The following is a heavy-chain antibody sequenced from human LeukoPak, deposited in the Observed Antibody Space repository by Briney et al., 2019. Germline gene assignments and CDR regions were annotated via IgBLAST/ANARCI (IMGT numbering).Heavy chain of an antibody. CDR3: ARVAAGYSVNYFDY. Sequence: PGGSLRLSCAASGVTLSSYAMSWARQAPGKGLEWVSGISSSGSGGNTYYADSVKGRFTISRDSSKNTLFLQMNSLRDEDTAVYYCARVAAGYSVNYFDYWGQGTLVTVSS. CDR1: GVTLSSYA. CDR2: ISSSGSGGNT. D-gene: IGHD3-9*01. J-gene: IGHJ4*02. V-gene: IGHV3-23*01.